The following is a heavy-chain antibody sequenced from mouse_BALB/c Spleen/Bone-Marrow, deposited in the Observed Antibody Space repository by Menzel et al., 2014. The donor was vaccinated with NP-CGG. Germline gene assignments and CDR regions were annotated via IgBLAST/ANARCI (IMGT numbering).Heavy chain of an antibody. Sequence: QVQLKESGAELARPGASVKLSCKASGYTFXSYWMQWVKQRPGQGLEWIGAIYPGDGDTRYTQKFKGKATLTADKSSSTAYMQLSSLASEDSAVYYCARTREFAYWGQGTLVTVSA. J-gene: IGHJ3*01. CDR2: IYPGDGDT. CDR1: GYTFXSYW. V-gene: IGHV1-87*01. CDR3: ARTREFAY.